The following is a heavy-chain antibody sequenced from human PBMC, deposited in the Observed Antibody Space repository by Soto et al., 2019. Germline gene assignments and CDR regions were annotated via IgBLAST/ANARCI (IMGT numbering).Heavy chain of an antibody. CDR3: ARDPSIVVVTAKTYYYYGMDV. J-gene: IGHJ6*02. D-gene: IGHD2-21*02. V-gene: IGHV3-7*01. CDR1: GFTFSSYW. CDR2: IKQDGSEK. Sequence: EVQLVESGGGLVQPGGSLRLSCAASGFTFSSYWMSWVRQAPGKGLEWVANIKQDGSEKYYVDSVKGRFTISRDNAKNSLYLQMNSLRAEHTAVYYCARDPSIVVVTAKTYYYYGMDVWRQGTTVTVSS.